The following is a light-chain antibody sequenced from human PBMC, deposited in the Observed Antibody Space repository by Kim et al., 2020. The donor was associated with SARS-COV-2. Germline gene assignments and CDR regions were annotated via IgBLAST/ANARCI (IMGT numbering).Light chain of an antibody. J-gene: IGLJ2*01. Sequence: GQSFTISCTGTSSDIGTYNYVSWYQQHPGKVPKLIIFDVSNRPSGVSNRFSGSKSGNMASLTISGLQAEDEADYYCSSYTSSDTGVFGGGTQLTVL. CDR1: SSDIGTYNY. CDR2: DVS. V-gene: IGLV2-14*03. CDR3: SSYTSSDTGV.